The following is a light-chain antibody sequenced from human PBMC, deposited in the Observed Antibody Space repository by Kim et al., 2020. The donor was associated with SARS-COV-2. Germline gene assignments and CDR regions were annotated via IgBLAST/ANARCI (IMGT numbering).Light chain of an antibody. CDR3: LQHNSYPIT. Sequence: ASVGDKVPITCRARQDIRKDLGWYQQSPGRAPKRLIYGASSLQSGVPSRFGGSGSGTEFTLTISSLQPEDFATYFCLQHNSYPITFGQGTRLEIK. CDR1: QDIRKD. V-gene: IGKV1-17*01. J-gene: IGKJ5*01. CDR2: GAS.